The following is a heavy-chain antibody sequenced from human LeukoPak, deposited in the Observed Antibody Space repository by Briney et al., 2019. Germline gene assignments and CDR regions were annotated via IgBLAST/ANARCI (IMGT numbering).Heavy chain of an antibody. CDR3: ARERGEEMATMGAFDI. CDR2: INAGNGNT. J-gene: IGHJ3*02. CDR1: GYTFTSYA. V-gene: IGHV1-3*01. Sequence: ASVKVSCKASGYTFTSYAMHWVRQAPGQRLEWMGWINAGNGNTKYSQKFQGRVTITRDTSASTAYMELSSLRSEDTAVYYCARERGEEMATMGAFDIWGQGTMVTVSS. D-gene: IGHD5-24*01.